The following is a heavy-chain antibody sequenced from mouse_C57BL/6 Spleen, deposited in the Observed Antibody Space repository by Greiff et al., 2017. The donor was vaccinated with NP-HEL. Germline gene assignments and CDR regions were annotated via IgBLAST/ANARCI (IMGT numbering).Heavy chain of an antibody. D-gene: IGHD2-4*01. CDR2: IYPYNGVS. CDR3: ARGVYYDYDVVAMDY. J-gene: IGHJ4*01. V-gene: IGHV1-31*01. Sequence: EVKLQESGPELVKPGASVKISCKASGYSFTGYYMHWVKQSHGNILDWIGYIYPYNGVSSYNQKFKGKATLTVDKSSSTAYMELRSLTSEDSAVYYCARGVYYDYDVVAMDYWGQVASVTVSS. CDR1: GYSFTGYY.